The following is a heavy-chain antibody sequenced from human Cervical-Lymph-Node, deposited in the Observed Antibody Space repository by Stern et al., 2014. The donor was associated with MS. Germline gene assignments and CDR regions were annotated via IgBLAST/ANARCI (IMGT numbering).Heavy chain of an antibody. Sequence: EVQLVESGGGLVQPGGSLRLSCAASGFTFSDYYMDWVRQAPGKGLEWVGRIRNKPNSYTTQYATSVKGRFTISRDDSKNSLFLQMNSLKIEDTAVYYCASLRGSPSLTDWGQGTLVTVSS. J-gene: IGHJ4*02. CDR1: GFTFSDYY. CDR2: IRNKPNSYTT. V-gene: IGHV3-72*01. D-gene: IGHD3-16*01. CDR3: ASLRGSPSLTD.